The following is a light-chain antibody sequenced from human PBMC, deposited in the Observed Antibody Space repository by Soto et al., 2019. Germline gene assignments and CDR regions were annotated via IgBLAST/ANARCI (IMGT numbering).Light chain of an antibody. V-gene: IGLV1-51*01. Sequence: QSVLTQPPSMSAAPGQKVTISCSGSTSNIGSNFVSWYQQFPGTAPQLLIYDNDKRPSGIPDRFSGSKSGTSATLGITGLQTGDEADYYCGPYDNSLYVRLFGGGTKLTVL. CDR1: TSNIGSNF. CDR3: GPYDNSLYVRL. CDR2: DND. J-gene: IGLJ2*01.